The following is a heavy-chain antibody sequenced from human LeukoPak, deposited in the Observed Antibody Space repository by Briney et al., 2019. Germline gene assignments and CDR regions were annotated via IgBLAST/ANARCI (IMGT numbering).Heavy chain of an antibody. CDR2: ISYDGSNK. D-gene: IGHD6-13*01. CDR1: GFTFGSYA. V-gene: IGHV3-30*01. J-gene: IGHJ4*02. Sequence: GRSLRLSCAASGFTFGSYAMHWVRQAPGKGLEWVAVISYDGSNKYYADSVKGRFTISRDNSKNTLYLQMNSLRAEDTAVYYCARESAGGAYFDYWGQGTLVTVSS. CDR3: ARESAGGAYFDY.